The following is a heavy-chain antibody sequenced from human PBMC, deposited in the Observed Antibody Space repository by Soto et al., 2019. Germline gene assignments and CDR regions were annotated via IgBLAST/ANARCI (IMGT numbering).Heavy chain of an antibody. Sequence: QVQLVQSGAEVKKPGTSVKVSCTASGYTFSSHGISWVRQAPGQGLQWIGWVSGDNGNTNYAQSLQGRVTMTTDTSTNTGHMELRSLRSDDTPVYYCARDLGYYRSGTCQREWFDPGGQGTLVIVSS. CDR2: VSGDNGNT. D-gene: IGHD3-22*01. J-gene: IGHJ5*02. CDR3: ARDLGYYRSGTCQREWFDP. V-gene: IGHV1-18*01. CDR1: GYTFSSHG.